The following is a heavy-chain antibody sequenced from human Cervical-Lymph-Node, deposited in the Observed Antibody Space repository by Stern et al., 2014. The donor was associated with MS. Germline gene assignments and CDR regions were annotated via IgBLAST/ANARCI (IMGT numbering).Heavy chain of an antibody. CDR2: IVVGSGNT. CDR3: AAVPDYYDSSGSDAFDI. CDR1: GFTFTSSA. Sequence: VQLVQSGPEVKKPGTSVKVSCKASGFTFTSSAVQWVRQARGQRLEWIGWIVVGSGNTNYAQKFQERVTITRDMSTSTAYMELSSLRSEDTAVYYCAAVPDYYDSSGSDAFDIWGQGTMVIVSS. V-gene: IGHV1-58*01. J-gene: IGHJ3*02. D-gene: IGHD3-22*01.